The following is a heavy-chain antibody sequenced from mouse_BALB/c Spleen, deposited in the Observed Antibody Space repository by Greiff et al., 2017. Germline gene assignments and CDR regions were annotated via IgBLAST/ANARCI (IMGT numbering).Heavy chain of an antibody. Sequence: VKLMESGAELARPGASVKLSCKASGYTFTSYWMQWVKQRPGQGLEWIGAIYPGDGDTRYTQKFKGKATLTADKSSSTAYMQLSSLASEDSAVYYCARDGYGSSWFAYWGQGTLVTVSA. V-gene: IGHV1-87*01. CDR2: IYPGDGDT. CDR1: GYTFTSYW. D-gene: IGHD1-1*02. J-gene: IGHJ3*01. CDR3: ARDGYGSSWFAY.